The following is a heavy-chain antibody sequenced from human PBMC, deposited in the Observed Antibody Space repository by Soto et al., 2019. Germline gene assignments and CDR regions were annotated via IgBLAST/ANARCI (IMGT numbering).Heavy chain of an antibody. CDR2: ISYDGYNK. CDR3: AREQEALDS. CDR1: GLTFSSYA. J-gene: IGHJ5*01. V-gene: IGHV3-30*03. Sequence: QVQLVESGGGVVQPGRSLRLSCAASGLTFSSYATHWVRQAPGKGLEWVAVISYDGYNKYYADSVKGRFTISRDNSKNTLYLLMNSLRAEDTAAYYCAREQEALDSWGQGTLITVSS.